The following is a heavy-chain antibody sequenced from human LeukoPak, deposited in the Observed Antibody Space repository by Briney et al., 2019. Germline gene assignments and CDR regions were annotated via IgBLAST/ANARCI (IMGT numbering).Heavy chain of an antibody. Sequence: GGSLRLSCAASGFTFSSYAMRWVRQAPGKGLEWVSAISGSGGSTYYADSVKGRFTISRDNTKNTLYLKMNSMRAEDTAVYYCAKDRVGSQLERPGWFDPWGQGTLVTVSS. CDR1: GFTFSSYA. J-gene: IGHJ5*02. V-gene: IGHV3-23*01. CDR2: ISGSGGST. D-gene: IGHD1-1*01. CDR3: AKDRVGSQLERPGWFDP.